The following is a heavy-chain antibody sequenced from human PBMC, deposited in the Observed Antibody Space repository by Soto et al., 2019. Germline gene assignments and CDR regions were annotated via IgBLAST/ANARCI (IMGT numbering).Heavy chain of an antibody. J-gene: IGHJ4*02. Sequence: SETLSLTCAVYGGSFSGYYWSWIRQPPGKGLEWIGEINHSGSTNYNPSLKSRVTISVDTSKNQFSLKLSSVTAADTAVYYCARGRGAAAGTSFDYWGQGTLVTV. CDR2: INHSGST. V-gene: IGHV4-34*01. D-gene: IGHD6-13*01. CDR1: GGSFSGYY. CDR3: ARGRGAAAGTSFDY.